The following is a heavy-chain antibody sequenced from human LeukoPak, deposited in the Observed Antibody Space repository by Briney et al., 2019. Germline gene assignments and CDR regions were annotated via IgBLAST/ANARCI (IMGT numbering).Heavy chain of an antibody. J-gene: IGHJ4*02. CDR2: ISGSGGST. Sequence: GGSLRLSCAASGFTFSSYAMSWVRQAPGKGLEWVSAISGSGGSTYCADSVKGRFTISRDSSKNTLYLQMNSLRAEDTAVYYCAKEVVVVPAAPGEYWGQGTLVTVSS. D-gene: IGHD2-2*01. V-gene: IGHV3-23*01. CDR1: GFTFSSYA. CDR3: AKEVVVVPAAPGEY.